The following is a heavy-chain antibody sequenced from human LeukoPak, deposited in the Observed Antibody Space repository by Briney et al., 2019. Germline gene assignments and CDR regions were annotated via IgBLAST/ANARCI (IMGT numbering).Heavy chain of an antibody. Sequence: GASVKVSCKASGYTFTSYYIHWVRQAPGQGLEWMGIINPSGGSTSYAQKFQGRVTMTRDTATSTVYMELSSLRSEDTAVYYCARARFGEEDYFDYWGQGTLVTVSS. CDR3: ARARFGEEDYFDY. CDR1: GYTFTSYY. CDR2: INPSGGST. J-gene: IGHJ4*02. D-gene: IGHD3-10*01. V-gene: IGHV1-46*01.